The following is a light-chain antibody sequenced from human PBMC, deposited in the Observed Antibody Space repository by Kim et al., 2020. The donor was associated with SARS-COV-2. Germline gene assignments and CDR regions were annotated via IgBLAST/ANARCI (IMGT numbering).Light chain of an antibody. CDR3: ATWDNTLGGAV. J-gene: IGLJ3*02. Sequence: GQRVTIACSGSSSNIGSNTVCWYKQRPGKAPKLLIYSNNQRPAGVPDRFSGSKSDTSASLAISGLQTEEEADYYCATWDNTLGGAVFGGGTQLTVL. CDR2: SNN. CDR1: SSNIGSNT. V-gene: IGLV1-44*01.